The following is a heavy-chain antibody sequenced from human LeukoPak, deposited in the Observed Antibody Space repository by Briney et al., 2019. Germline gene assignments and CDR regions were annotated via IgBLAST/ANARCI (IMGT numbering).Heavy chain of an antibody. CDR2: ISDSGNT. V-gene: IGHV3-23*01. D-gene: IGHD3-9*01. CDR1: GFTLSSYA. Sequence: GGSLRLSCAASGFTLSSYAMSWVRQAPGKGLEWVSAISDSGNTYHADSVKGRFTISRDNSKNTLYLQMNSLRAEDTAVYYCATTVLRYFDWLYGLDAFDIWGQGTMVTVSS. CDR3: ATTVLRYFDWLYGLDAFDI. J-gene: IGHJ3*02.